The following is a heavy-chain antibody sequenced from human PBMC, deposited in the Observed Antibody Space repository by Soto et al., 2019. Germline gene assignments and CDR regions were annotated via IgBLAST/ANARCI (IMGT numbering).Heavy chain of an antibody. CDR2: ISGSGGTT. CDR1: GFTFSSYA. J-gene: IGHJ4*02. CDR3: AKFFVETGGSSGWPWTFHY. D-gene: IGHD6-25*01. Sequence: EVQLLESGGGLVQPGRSLRLSCAASGFTFSSYAMSWVRQAPGKGLEWVSAISGSGGTTYYAASVKGRFTISRDNSKNTLFLQMNSLRAEDTAVYYCAKFFVETGGSSGWPWTFHYWGQGTLVIGSS. V-gene: IGHV3-23*01.